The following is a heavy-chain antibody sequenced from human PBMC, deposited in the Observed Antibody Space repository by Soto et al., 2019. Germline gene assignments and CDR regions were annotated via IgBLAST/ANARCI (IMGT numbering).Heavy chain of an antibody. CDR2: IYYSGST. D-gene: IGHD6-13*01. Sequence: PSETLSLTCTVSGGSISSSSYYWGWIRQPPGKGLEWIGSIYYSGSTYYNPSLKSRVTISVDTSKNQFSLKLSSVTAADTAVYYCATQGPYSSSYYGMDVWGQGTTVTVSS. CDR3: ATQGPYSSSYYGMDV. J-gene: IGHJ6*02. V-gene: IGHV4-39*01. CDR1: GGSISSSSYY.